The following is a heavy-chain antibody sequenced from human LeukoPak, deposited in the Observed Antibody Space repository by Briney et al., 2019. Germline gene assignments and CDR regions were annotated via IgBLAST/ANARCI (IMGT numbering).Heavy chain of an antibody. Sequence: GGSLRPSCAASGFTFSSYAMSWVRQAPGKGLEWVSAISGSGGSIYYADSVKGRFTISRDNAKNSLYLQMNSLRAEDTAVYYCASLGCSSTSCYNYWGQGTLVTVSS. CDR1: GFTFSSYA. D-gene: IGHD2-2*02. CDR2: ISGSGGSI. V-gene: IGHV3-23*01. CDR3: ASLGCSSTSCYNY. J-gene: IGHJ4*02.